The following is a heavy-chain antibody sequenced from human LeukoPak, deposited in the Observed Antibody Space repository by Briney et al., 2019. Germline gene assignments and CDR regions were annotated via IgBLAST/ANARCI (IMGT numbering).Heavy chain of an antibody. CDR3: VRDPRRITMVRGVPWYFDL. CDR2: VNWNGGST. D-gene: IGHD3-10*01. V-gene: IGHV3-20*04. CDR1: GFTFDDCG. Sequence: GGSLRLSCAASGFTFDDCGLSWVRQTPGKGLDWVSAVNWNGGSTAYADSVKGRFTISRDNAKNSLYLQMNSLRAEDTALYYCVRDPRRITMVRGVPWYFDLWGRGTLVTASS. J-gene: IGHJ2*01.